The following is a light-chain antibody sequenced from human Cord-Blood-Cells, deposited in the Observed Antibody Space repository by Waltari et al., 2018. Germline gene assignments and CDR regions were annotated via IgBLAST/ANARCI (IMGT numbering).Light chain of an antibody. CDR1: SLDAGGYNY. J-gene: IGLJ3*02. CDR3: SSYTSNSTLEV. Sequence: QSALSQPDSVSGSPGPSITISWTATSLDAGGYNYVSWYQQHPGKAPKLIIYDVSNQPSGVSNRFSGSKSGNTASLTISGLQAEDEADYYCSSYTSNSTLEVFGGGTKLTVL. CDR2: DVS. V-gene: IGLV2-14*01.